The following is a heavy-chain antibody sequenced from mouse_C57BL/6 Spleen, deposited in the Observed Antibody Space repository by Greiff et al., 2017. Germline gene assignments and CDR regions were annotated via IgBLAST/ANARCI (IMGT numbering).Heavy chain of an antibody. J-gene: IGHJ2*01. V-gene: IGHV1-15*01. Sequence: VKLQESGAELVRPGASVTLSCKASGYTFTDYEMHWVKQTPVHGLEWIGAIDPETGGTAYNQKFKGKAILTADKSSSTAYMELRSLTSEDSAVYYCTRSRWFDYWGQGTTLTVSS. CDR1: GYTFTDYE. CDR2: IDPETGGT. CDR3: TRSRWFDY. D-gene: IGHD2-3*01.